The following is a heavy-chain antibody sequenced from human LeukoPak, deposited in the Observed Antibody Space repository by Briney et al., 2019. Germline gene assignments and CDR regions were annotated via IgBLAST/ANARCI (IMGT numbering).Heavy chain of an antibody. Sequence: AASVKVSCKASGYTFTSYDINWVRQATGQGLEWMGWMNPNSGNTGYAQKFQGRVTMTRNTSTSTAYMELSSLRSEDTAVYYCARGDPLMYYYYYGMDVWGQGTTVTVSS. J-gene: IGHJ6*02. CDR3: ARGDPLMYYYYYGMDV. CDR2: MNPNSGNT. CDR1: GYTFTSYD. V-gene: IGHV1-8*01. D-gene: IGHD2-8*01.